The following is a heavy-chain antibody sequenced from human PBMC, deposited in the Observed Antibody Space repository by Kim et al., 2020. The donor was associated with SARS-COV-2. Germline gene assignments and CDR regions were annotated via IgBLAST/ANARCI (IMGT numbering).Heavy chain of an antibody. V-gene: IGHV3-30*18. J-gene: IGHJ4*02. CDR2: ISYDGSNK. Sequence: GGSLRLSCAASGFTFSSYGMHWVRQAPGKGLEWVAVISYDGSNKYYVDSVKGRFTISRDNSKNTLYLQMNSLRAEDTAVYYCAKVLGSGLDYWGQGTLV. CDR1: GFTFSSYG. D-gene: IGHD6-19*01. CDR3: AKVLGSGLDY.